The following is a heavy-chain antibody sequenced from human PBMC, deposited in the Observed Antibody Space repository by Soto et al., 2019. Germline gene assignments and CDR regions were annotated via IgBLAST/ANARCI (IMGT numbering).Heavy chain of an antibody. J-gene: IGHJ5*02. CDR3: ARGITIFGVVIIPEYNWFDP. D-gene: IGHD3-3*01. Sequence: PSETLSLTCAVYGGSLSGYYWSWIRQPPGKGLEWIGKINHSGSTNYNPSLKSRVTISVDTSKNQFSLKLSSVTAADTAVYYCARGITIFGVVIIPEYNWFDPWGQGTLVTVSS. CDR1: GGSLSGYY. V-gene: IGHV4-34*01. CDR2: INHSGST.